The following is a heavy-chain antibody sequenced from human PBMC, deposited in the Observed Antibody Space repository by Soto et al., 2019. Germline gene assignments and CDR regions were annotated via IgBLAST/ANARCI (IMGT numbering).Heavy chain of an antibody. CDR1: GYTFTGYY. Sequence: ASVKVSCKASGYTFTGYYMHWVRQAPGQGLEWMGWINPNSGGTNYAQKFQGWVTMTRDTSISTAYMELSRLRSDDTAVYYCARANYDFWSGYSAAYYGMDVWG. D-gene: IGHD3-3*01. CDR3: ARANYDFWSGYSAAYYGMDV. CDR2: INPNSGGT. V-gene: IGHV1-2*04. J-gene: IGHJ6*02.